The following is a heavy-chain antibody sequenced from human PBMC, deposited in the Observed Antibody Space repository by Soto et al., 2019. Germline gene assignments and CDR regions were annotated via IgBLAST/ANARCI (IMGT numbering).Heavy chain of an antibody. D-gene: IGHD6-13*01. CDR1: GGSISSGGYY. J-gene: IGHJ5*02. Sequence: PSETLSLTCTVSGGSISSGGYYWSWIRQHPGKGLEWIGYIYYSGSTYYNPSLKSRVTISVDTSKNQFSLKLSSVTAADTAVYYCARATRSTSALFDPWGQGTLVTVSS. CDR2: IYYSGST. V-gene: IGHV4-31*03. CDR3: ARATRSTSALFDP.